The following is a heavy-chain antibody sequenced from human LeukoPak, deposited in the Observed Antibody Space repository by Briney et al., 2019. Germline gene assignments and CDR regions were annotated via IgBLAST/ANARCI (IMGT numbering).Heavy chain of an antibody. CDR2: IYYSGST. J-gene: IGHJ4*02. Sequence: SQTPSLTCTVSGDSISSDDFYWSWIRQPPGKGLEWIGYIYYSGSTSYNPSLKSRVAISVDTSKNQFSLKLSSVTAADTAVYYCARHYYAVNYWGQGTLVTVSS. V-gene: IGHV4-30-4*01. D-gene: IGHD3-3*01. CDR1: GDSISSDDFY. CDR3: ARHYYAVNY.